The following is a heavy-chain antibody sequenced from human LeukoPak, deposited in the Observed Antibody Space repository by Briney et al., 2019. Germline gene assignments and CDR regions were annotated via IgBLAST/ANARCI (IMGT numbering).Heavy chain of an antibody. CDR1: GGSISSYY. D-gene: IGHD6-13*01. CDR3: ARHVKQQLVIYYFDY. CDR2: IYNSGST. V-gene: IGHV4-59*08. J-gene: IGHJ4*02. Sequence: SETLSLTFTVSGGSISSYYWSWIRQPPGKELEWIGYIYNSGSTNYNPSLKSRVTISVDTSRYQFSLKLSSATATDTAVYYCARHVKQQLVIYYFDYWGQGTLVTVSS.